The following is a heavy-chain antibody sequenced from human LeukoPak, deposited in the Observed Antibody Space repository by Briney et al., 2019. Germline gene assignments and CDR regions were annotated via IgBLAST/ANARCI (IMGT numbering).Heavy chain of an antibody. Sequence: GGSLRLSCAVSGIILSNYGMSWVRQAPGKGLEWVAGISDSGGRTNYADSVKGRFTISRGNPKDTLYLQMNSLRAEDTAVYFCAKRGVVIRVILVGFHKEAYYFDSWAREPWSPSPQ. CDR1: GIILSNYG. V-gene: IGHV3-23*01. CDR2: ISDSGGRT. CDR3: AKRGVVIRVILVGFHKEAYYFDS. J-gene: IGHJ4*02. D-gene: IGHD3-22*01.